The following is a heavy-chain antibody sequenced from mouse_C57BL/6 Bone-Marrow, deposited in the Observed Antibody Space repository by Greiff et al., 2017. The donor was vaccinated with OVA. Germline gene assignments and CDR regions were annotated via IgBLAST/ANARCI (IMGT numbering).Heavy chain of an antibody. V-gene: IGHV1-69*01. D-gene: IGHD2-2*01. CDR1: GYTFTSYW. CDR3: ARELWFHWYFDV. CDR2: IDPSDSYT. J-gene: IGHJ1*03. Sequence: QVQLKQPGAELVMPGASVKLSCKASGYTFTSYWMPWVKQRPGQGLEWIGEIDPSDSYTNYNQKVKGKSTLTVDKSSSTAYMQLSSLTSEDSAVYYCARELWFHWYFDVWGTGTTVTVSS.